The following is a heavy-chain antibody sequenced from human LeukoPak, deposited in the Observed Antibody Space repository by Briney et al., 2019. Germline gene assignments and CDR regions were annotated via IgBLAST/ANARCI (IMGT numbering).Heavy chain of an antibody. Sequence: ASVKVSCKASGYTFTGYYMHWVRQAPGQGLEWMGWINPNSGGTNYAQKFQGRVTMTRDTSISTAYMELSRLRSDDTAVYYCARDYSLEWLLLGSSDIWFDPWGQGTLVTVSS. V-gene: IGHV1-2*02. CDR3: ARDYSLEWLLLGSSDIWFDP. J-gene: IGHJ5*02. CDR1: GYTFTGYY. D-gene: IGHD3-3*01. CDR2: INPNSGGT.